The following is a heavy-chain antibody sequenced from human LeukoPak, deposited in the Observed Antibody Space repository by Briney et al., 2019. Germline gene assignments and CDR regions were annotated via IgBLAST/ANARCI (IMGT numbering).Heavy chain of an antibody. CDR3: AKDFFGIAAAGTPPRHFDY. CDR2: ISSSSSYI. J-gene: IGHJ4*02. Sequence: PGGSLRLSCAASGFTFSSYSMNWVRQAPGKGLEWVSSISSSSSYIYYADSVKGRFTISRDNAKNSLYLQMNSLRAEDTAVYYCAKDFFGIAAAGTPPRHFDYWGQGTLVTVSS. CDR1: GFTFSSYS. D-gene: IGHD6-13*01. V-gene: IGHV3-21*01.